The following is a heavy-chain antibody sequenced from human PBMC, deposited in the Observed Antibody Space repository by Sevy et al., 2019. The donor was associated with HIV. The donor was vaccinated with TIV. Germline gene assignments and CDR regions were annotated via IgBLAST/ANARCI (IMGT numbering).Heavy chain of an antibody. Sequence: VGSLRLSCAASGFTFSSYWMSWVRQAPGKGLEWVANIKQDGSEKYYVDSVKGRFTISRDNAKNSLYLQMNSLRAEDTAVYYCARDPGIAAAGPYYYYGMDVWGQGTTVTVSS. CDR1: GFTFSSYW. CDR3: ARDPGIAAAGPYYYYGMDV. CDR2: IKQDGSEK. D-gene: IGHD6-13*01. V-gene: IGHV3-7*01. J-gene: IGHJ6*02.